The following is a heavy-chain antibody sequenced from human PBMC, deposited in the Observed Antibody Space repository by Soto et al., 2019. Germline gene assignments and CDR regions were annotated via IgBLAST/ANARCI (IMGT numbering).Heavy chain of an antibody. Sequence: SETLSLTCTVSGASMSSYFWTWIRQPPGKGLEWVASIYYTGSTNYNPSLKSRVTISVDTSKNQFSLKLSSVTAADTAVYYCARLRYQLLYYYYYYMDVWGKGTTVTVSS. CDR3: ARLRYQLLYYYYYYMDV. CDR2: IYYTGST. D-gene: IGHD2-2*01. V-gene: IGHV4-59*08. CDR1: GASMSSYF. J-gene: IGHJ6*03.